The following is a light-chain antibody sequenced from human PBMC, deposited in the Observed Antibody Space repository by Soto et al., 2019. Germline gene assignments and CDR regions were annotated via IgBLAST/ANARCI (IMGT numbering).Light chain of an antibody. CDR2: DVN. CDR1: SSDVGGYNY. V-gene: IGLV2-8*01. CDR3: SSYAGNNNKI. Sequence: QSVLTQPPSASGSPGQSVTISCTGTSSDVGGYNYVSWYQQHPGKAPKLLIYDVNKRPSGVPDRFSGSKSDNTASLTVSGLKAYDEAEYYCSSYAGNNNKIFGGGTQLTV. J-gene: IGLJ2*01.